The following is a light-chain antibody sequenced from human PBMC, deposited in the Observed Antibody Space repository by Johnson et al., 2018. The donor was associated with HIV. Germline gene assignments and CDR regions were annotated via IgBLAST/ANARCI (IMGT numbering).Light chain of an antibody. CDR1: SSNIGNNY. Sequence: LTQPPSVSAAPGQKVTISCSGSSSNIGNNYVSWYQQLPGTAPKLLIHENKKRPSGIPDRFSGSKSGTSANLDITGLQTGDEADYYCGTWDSSLGAWVFGTGTKVTVL. CDR3: GTWDSSLGAWV. CDR2: ENK. V-gene: IGLV1-51*02. J-gene: IGLJ1*01.